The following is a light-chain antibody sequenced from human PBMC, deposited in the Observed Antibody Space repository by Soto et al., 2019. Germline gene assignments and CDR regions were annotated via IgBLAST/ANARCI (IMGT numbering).Light chain of an antibody. CDR2: KTS. V-gene: IGKV1-5*03. Sequence: DIQMTQSPSIVSASVGDRVTITCRASQNITVWLAWHQQKPGKAPKVLIFKTSTLERGIPSRFSATGSGTEFTLTISSLEPDDFATYYCQQYNVYWTFGQGTKVEVK. J-gene: IGKJ1*01. CDR3: QQYNVYWT. CDR1: QNITVW.